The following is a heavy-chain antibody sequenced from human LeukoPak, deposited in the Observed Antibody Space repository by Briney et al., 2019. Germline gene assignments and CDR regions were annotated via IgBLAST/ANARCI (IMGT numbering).Heavy chain of an antibody. D-gene: IGHD1-14*01. V-gene: IGHV3-33*01. CDR3: ATPEGAFDT. CDR1: GFTFSSYG. Sequence: GGSLRLSCAASGFTFSSYGMHWVRQAPGKGLEWVAVIWYDGSNKYYADSVKGRFTISRDNSKNTLYLQMNSLRAEDTAVYYCATPEGAFDTWGQGTMVTVSS. CDR2: IWYDGSNK. J-gene: IGHJ3*02.